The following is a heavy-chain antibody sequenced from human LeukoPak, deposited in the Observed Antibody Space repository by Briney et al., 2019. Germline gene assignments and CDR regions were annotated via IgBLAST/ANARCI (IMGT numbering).Heavy chain of an antibody. V-gene: IGHV1-18*01. CDR1: GYTFTTYY. Sequence: ASVKVSCKASGYTFTTYYISWVRQAPGQGLEWMGWISAYNGNTNYAQKLQGRVTMTTDTSASTAYMELRSLRSDDTAVYYCARDYYDSSGYTLFDYWGQGTLVTVSS. CDR3: ARDYYDSSGYTLFDY. J-gene: IGHJ4*02. D-gene: IGHD3-22*01. CDR2: ISAYNGNT.